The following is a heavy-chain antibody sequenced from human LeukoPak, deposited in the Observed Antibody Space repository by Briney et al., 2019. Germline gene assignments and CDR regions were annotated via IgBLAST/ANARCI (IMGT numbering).Heavy chain of an antibody. CDR1: GYTFSTND. CDR3: ARGYCSSTSCSSYYYYYYYMDV. CDR2: IIPIFGTA. J-gene: IGHJ6*03. V-gene: IGHV1-69*05. D-gene: IGHD2-2*01. Sequence: SVKVSCKASGYTFSTNDINWVRQATGQGLEWMGGIIPIFGTANYAQKFQGRVTITTDESTSTAYMELSSLRSEDTAVYYCARGYCSSTSCSSYYYYYYYMDVWGKGTTVTVSS.